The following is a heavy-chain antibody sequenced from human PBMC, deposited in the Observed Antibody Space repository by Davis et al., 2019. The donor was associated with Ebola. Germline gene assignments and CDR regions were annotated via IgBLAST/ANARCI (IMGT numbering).Heavy chain of an antibody. V-gene: IGHV3-23*01. CDR2: IGGSGGST. D-gene: IGHD1-26*01. J-gene: IGHJ4*02. Sequence: GESLKISCAASGFIFSSYAMSWVRQAPGKGLEWVAAIGGSGGSTYYANSVKGRFTISRDNSKSSLYLQMHTLRGDDTAVYYCAKDSTAGALGGYWGQGTLVTVSS. CDR3: AKDSTAGALGGY. CDR1: GFIFSSYA.